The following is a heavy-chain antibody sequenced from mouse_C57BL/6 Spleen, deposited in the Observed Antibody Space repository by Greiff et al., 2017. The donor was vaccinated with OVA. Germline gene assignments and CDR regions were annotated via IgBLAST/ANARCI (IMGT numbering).Heavy chain of an antibody. D-gene: IGHD2-5*01. CDR3: ARYYSNYVDYYAMDY. CDR1: GFTFSSYG. Sequence: DVMLVESGGDLVKPGGSLKLSCAASGFTFSSYGMSWVRQTPDKRLEWVATISSGGSYTYYPDSVKGRFTISRDNAKNTLYLQMSSLKSEDTAMYYCARYYSNYVDYYAMDYWGQGTSVTVSS. J-gene: IGHJ4*01. CDR2: ISSGGSYT. V-gene: IGHV5-6*02.